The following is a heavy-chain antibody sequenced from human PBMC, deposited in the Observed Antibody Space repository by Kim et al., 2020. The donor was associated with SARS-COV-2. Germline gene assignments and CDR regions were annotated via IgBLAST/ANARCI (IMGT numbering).Heavy chain of an antibody. V-gene: IGHV4-39*07. J-gene: IGHJ5*02. CDR3: ARDFFYGSGSYFNWFDP. D-gene: IGHD3-10*01. Sequence: LKRRVTISVDTSKNQFSLKLSSVTAADTAVYYCARDFFYGSGSYFNWFDPWGQGTLVTVSS.